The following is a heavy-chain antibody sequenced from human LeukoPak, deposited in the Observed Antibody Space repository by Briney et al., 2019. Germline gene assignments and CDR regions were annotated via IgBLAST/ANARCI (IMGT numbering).Heavy chain of an antibody. J-gene: IGHJ4*02. CDR3: ARNLNSGNFYYFDY. D-gene: IGHD1-26*01. CDR2: IRNNGGDT. V-gene: IGHV3-23*01. CDR1: GFTFNNHA. Sequence: GGSLRLSCAASGFTFNNHAMAWVRQTPGKGLEWVSAIRNNGGDTYYADSVKGRFTISRDNSKNTLSLLMNSLRPEDTALYYCARNLNSGNFYYFDYWGQGTLVTVSS.